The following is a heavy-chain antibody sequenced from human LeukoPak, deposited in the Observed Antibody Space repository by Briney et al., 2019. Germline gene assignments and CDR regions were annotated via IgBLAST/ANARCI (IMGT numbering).Heavy chain of an antibody. CDR1: GFTVSSNE. CDR2: INGGST. Sequence: GGSLRLSCAASGFTVSSNEMSWVRQAPGKGLEWVSSINGGSTYYADSRKGRFTISKDNSKNTLHLQMNSLRAEDTAVYYCARAGYYSHYFDYWGQGTLVTVSS. D-gene: IGHD1-26*01. J-gene: IGHJ4*02. CDR3: ARAGYYSHYFDY. V-gene: IGHV3-38-3*01.